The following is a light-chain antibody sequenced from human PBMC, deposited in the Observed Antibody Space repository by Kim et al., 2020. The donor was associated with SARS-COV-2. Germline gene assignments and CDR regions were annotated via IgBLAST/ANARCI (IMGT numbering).Light chain of an antibody. V-gene: IGKV1-5*01. Sequence: SASLGDRVTITCRASQSINNWLAWYQQKPGKAPKLLIYDASSLESGVPSRLSGSGSGTEFTLTISSLQPDDFATYYCQQYDSYPLTFGGGTRVEI. CDR2: DAS. CDR3: QQYDSYPLT. J-gene: IGKJ4*01. CDR1: QSINNW.